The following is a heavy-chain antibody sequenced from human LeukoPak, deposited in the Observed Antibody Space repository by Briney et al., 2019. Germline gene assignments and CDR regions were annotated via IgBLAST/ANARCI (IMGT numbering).Heavy chain of an antibody. CDR1: GGSISSSSYY. V-gene: IGHV4-39*01. D-gene: IGHD3-22*01. J-gene: IGHJ4*02. Sequence: SETLSLTCTVSGGSISSSSYYWGWIRQPPGKGLEWIGSIYYSGSTYYNPSLKSRVTISVDTSKNQFSLKLSSVTAADTAVYYRARQLFTYYYDSSRNLPFDYWGQGTLVTVSS. CDR2: IYYSGST. CDR3: ARQLFTYYYDSSRNLPFDY.